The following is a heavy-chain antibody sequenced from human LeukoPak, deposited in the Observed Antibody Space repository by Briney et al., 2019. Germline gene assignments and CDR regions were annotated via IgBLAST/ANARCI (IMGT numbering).Heavy chain of an antibody. D-gene: IGHD3-16*02. CDR3: ARAVTGPKYDYVWGSYRYTLGY. J-gene: IGHJ4*02. Sequence: PSETLSLTCTVSGGSISSYYWSWIRQPPGKGLEWIGYIYYSGSTNYNPSLKSRVTISVDTSKNQFSLKLSSVTAADTAVYYCARAVTGPKYDYVWGSYRYTLGYWGQGTLVTVSS. V-gene: IGHV4-59*01. CDR1: GGSISSYY. CDR2: IYYSGST.